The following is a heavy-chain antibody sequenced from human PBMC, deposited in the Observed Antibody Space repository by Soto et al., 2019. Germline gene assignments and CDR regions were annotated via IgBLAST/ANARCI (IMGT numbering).Heavy chain of an antibody. CDR1: GGTFSNSV. Sequence: SVKVSCKGSGGTFSNSVISWVRQAPGQGLEWMGGIIPIFGTANYAQKFQGRVTITADESTSTAYMELSSLRSEDTAVYYCARDIETDSIAAAGMDYYYGMDVWGQGTTVTVSS. D-gene: IGHD6-13*01. V-gene: IGHV1-69*13. CDR3: ARDIETDSIAAAGMDYYYGMDV. J-gene: IGHJ6*02. CDR2: IIPIFGTA.